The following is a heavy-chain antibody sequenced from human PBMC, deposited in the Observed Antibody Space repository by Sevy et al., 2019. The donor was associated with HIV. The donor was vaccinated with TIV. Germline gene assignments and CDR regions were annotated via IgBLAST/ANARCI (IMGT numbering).Heavy chain of an antibody. Sequence: GGSLRLSCAASGFTFSSYSMNWVRQAPGKGLEWVSYISSSSSTIYDADSVKGRFTISRDNAKNSLYLQMNSLRAEDTAVYYCARGAKDIVVVPAATVYYYYGMDVWGQGTTVTVSS. J-gene: IGHJ6*02. CDR3: ARGAKDIVVVPAATVYYYYGMDV. CDR1: GFTFSSYS. CDR2: ISSSSSTI. V-gene: IGHV3-48*01. D-gene: IGHD2-2*01.